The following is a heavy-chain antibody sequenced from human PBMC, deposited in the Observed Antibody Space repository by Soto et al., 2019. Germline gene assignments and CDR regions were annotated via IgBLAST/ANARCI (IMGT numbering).Heavy chain of an antibody. CDR3: ARAIVVTVGGMDV. V-gene: IGHV4-30-4*01. Sequence: QVQLQESGPGLVKPSQTLSLTSTVSGGSISNADYYWSWVRQPPGKGLEWIGYIYYSGSSFFNPSLKSRVTMSKVTSKNQFSLRLTSVTAADTAVYYCARAIVVTVGGMDVWGRGTTVTVSS. D-gene: IGHD5-12*01. CDR1: GGSISNADYY. J-gene: IGHJ6*02. CDR2: IYYSGSS.